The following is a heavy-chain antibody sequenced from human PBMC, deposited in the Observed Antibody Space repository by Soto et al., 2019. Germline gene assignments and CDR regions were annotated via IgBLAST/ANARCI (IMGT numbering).Heavy chain of an antibody. J-gene: IGHJ5*02. Sequence: PGGSLRLSCAASGFTISSYAMSWVRQAPGKGLEWVSAISGSGGSTYYADSVKGRFTISRDNSKNTLYLQMNSLRAEDTAVYYCAKEACSSTSCPKGFDPWGQGTLVTVSS. CDR3: AKEACSSTSCPKGFDP. CDR2: ISGSGGST. V-gene: IGHV3-23*01. D-gene: IGHD2-2*01. CDR1: GFTISSYA.